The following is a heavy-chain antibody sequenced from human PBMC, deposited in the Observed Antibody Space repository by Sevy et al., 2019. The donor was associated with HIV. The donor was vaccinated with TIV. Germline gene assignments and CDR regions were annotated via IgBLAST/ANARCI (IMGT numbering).Heavy chain of an antibody. CDR1: GGSISSYY. CDR3: ARLQGTPPAIDY. J-gene: IGHJ4*02. Sequence: SETLSLTCTVSGGSISSYYWSWIRQSPGKGLEWIGYIDNSGITNYNLSLKSRVTVSVDTSKNQFSLRLRSVTAADTAVYYCARLQGTPPAIDYWGQGTPVTVSS. D-gene: IGHD2-15*01. V-gene: IGHV4-59*12. CDR2: IDNSGIT.